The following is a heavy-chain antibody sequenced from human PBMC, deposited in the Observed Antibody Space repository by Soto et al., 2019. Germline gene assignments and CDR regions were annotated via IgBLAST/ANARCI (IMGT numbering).Heavy chain of an antibody. CDR1: GGTFSSYA. Sequence: SVKVSCKASGGTFSSYAISWVRQAPGQGLEWMGGIIPILGTANYAQKFQGRVTITADESTSTAYMELSSLRSEDTAVYYCARVNRYTGLYYCYGMDVWGQGTTVTVSS. J-gene: IGHJ6*02. D-gene: IGHD3-16*02. V-gene: IGHV1-69*13. CDR3: ARVNRYTGLYYCYGMDV. CDR2: IIPILGTA.